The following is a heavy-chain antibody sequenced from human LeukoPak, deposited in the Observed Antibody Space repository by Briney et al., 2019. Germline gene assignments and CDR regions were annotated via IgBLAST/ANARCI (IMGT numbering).Heavy chain of an antibody. CDR3: ARRGTTYCAVDSCHPNWFDP. CDR2: INGSSSDT. D-gene: IGHD2-21*01. J-gene: IGHJ5*02. Sequence: GGSLRLSCAASGFTFSDYYMTWIRQAPGRGLEWISYINGSSSDTKYADSVKGRFTISRDNAKNSLYLLMNSLRAEDTAVYYCARRGTTYCAVDSCHPNWFDPWGQGTLVTVSS. V-gene: IGHV3-11*03. CDR1: GFTFSDYY.